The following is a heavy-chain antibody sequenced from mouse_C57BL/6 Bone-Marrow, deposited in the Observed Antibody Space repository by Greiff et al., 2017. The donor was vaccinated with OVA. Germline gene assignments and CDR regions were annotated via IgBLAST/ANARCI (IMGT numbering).Heavy chain of an antibody. J-gene: IGHJ2*01. Sequence: QVQLQQPGAELVKPGASVKLSCKASGYTFTSYWMQWVKQRPGQGLEWIGEIDPSDSYTNYNQKFKGKATLTVATSSSTAYMQLSSLTSEDSAVYYCARRANYGISYYYFDYWGQGTTLTVSS. D-gene: IGHD1-1*01. CDR2: IDPSDSYT. V-gene: IGHV1-50*01. CDR1: GYTFTSYW. CDR3: ARRANYGISYYYFDY.